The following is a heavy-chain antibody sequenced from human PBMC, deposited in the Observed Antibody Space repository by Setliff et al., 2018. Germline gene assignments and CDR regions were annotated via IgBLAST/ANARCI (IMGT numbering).Heavy chain of an antibody. CDR1: GASISANHY. CDR2: ISYGGNT. D-gene: IGHD3-10*01. CDR3: ARVLVLGYNWFDP. Sequence: PSETLSLTCTVSGASISANHYWGWIRQTPGKGLEWIGSISYGGNTYYDPSLKSRVTIFADTSKNQFSLKVNSVTAADTAVYYCARVLVLGYNWFDPWGQGTLVTVS. V-gene: IGHV4-39*07. J-gene: IGHJ5*02.